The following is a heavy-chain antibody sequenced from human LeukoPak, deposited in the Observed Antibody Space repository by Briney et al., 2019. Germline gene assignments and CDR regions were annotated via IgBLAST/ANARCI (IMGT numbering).Heavy chain of an antibody. CDR3: AKASDYDILTGSN. CDR1: GFTFSSYA. D-gene: IGHD3-9*01. J-gene: IGHJ4*02. V-gene: IGHV3-23*01. Sequence: GGSLRLSCAASGFTFSSYAMSWVRQAPGKGLEWVSAISGSGGNTYYADSVKGRFTISRDNSKNTLYLQMNSLRAEDTAVYYCAKASDYDILTGSNWGQGALVTVSS. CDR2: ISGSGGNT.